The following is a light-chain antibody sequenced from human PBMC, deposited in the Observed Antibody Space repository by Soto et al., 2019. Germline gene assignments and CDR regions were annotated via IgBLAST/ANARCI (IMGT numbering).Light chain of an antibody. Sequence: PGARVTLSCRASQSVSSSYLTWYQQKPGQAPRLLIYGASTRATSIPARFSGSGSGTDFTLTISSLQPEDFAVYYCQQDYNLPVTFGGGTKVEIK. V-gene: IGKV3D-7*01. CDR2: GAS. CDR1: QSVSSSY. J-gene: IGKJ4*01. CDR3: QQDYNLPVT.